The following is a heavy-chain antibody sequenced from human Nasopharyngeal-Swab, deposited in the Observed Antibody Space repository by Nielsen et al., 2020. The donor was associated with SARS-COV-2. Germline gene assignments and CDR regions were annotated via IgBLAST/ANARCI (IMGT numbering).Heavy chain of an antibody. V-gene: IGHV3-23*01. D-gene: IGHD2-21*01. CDR1: GFTVSSYA. Sequence: GESLKISCAASGFTVSSYAMTWVRQAPGRGLEWVSIISGSGDTTYYADSVKDRFTISRDNSKNTLYLQTNSLRVEDTAVYYCAKAPYLRGLDVWGQGTTVTVSS. CDR3: AKAPYLRGLDV. J-gene: IGHJ6*02. CDR2: ISGSGDTT.